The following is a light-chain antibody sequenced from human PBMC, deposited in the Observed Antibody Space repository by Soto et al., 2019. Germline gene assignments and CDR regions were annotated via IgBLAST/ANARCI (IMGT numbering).Light chain of an antibody. Sequence: EIVLTQSPATLSLSPGDRATLSCRASQSIDSYLAWYQQKPGQAPRLLIYDASNRATGIPARFSGSGSGTDFTLTISSLEPEDFAVYYCQKRSTPLTFGGGTTVEIK. V-gene: IGKV3-11*01. CDR3: QKRSTPLT. J-gene: IGKJ4*01. CDR2: DAS. CDR1: QSIDSY.